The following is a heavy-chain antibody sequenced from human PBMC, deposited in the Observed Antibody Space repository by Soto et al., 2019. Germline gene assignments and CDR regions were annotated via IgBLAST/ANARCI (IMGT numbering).Heavy chain of an antibody. V-gene: IGHV5-51*01. Sequence: LGESLKISCKGSGYSFTSYWIGWVRQMPGKGLEWMGIIYPGDSDTRYSPSFQGQVTISADKSISTAYLQWSSLKASDTAMYYCARHHITIFGVATPVDAFDIWGQGTMVTVS. D-gene: IGHD3-3*01. CDR1: GYSFTSYW. CDR2: IYPGDSDT. J-gene: IGHJ3*02. CDR3: ARHHITIFGVATPVDAFDI.